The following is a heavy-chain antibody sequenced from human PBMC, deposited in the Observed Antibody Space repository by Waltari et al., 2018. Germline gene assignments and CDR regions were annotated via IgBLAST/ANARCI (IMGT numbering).Heavy chain of an antibody. CDR2: ISGSGGNT. CDR1: ESTFSLYA. J-gene: IGHJ4*02. V-gene: IGHV3-23*01. Sequence: EVQLLESGGGLVQPGGSLRLSCAASESTFSLYAMPWVRQAPGKGLEWFSTISGSGGNTYYADSVKGRFTISRDNSKNTLYLQMNSLRAEDTAVYYCAKDPAGTYYFEYWGQGTLVTVSS. CDR3: AKDPAGTYYFEY. D-gene: IGHD6-19*01.